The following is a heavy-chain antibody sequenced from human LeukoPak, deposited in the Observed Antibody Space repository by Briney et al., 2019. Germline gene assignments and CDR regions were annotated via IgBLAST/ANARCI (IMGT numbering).Heavy chain of an antibody. CDR1: GFSVGSND. V-gene: IGHV3-53*01. Sequence: GGSLRLSCAASGFSVGSNDMSWVRQAPGNGLEWVSVIYTGGTTHYAESVMGRFTISRDDSHNTVHLHMSGLRAEDTAVYYCAREGRFQSFDYWGQGTLVAVSS. CDR2: IYTGGTT. J-gene: IGHJ4*02. CDR3: AREGRFQSFDY.